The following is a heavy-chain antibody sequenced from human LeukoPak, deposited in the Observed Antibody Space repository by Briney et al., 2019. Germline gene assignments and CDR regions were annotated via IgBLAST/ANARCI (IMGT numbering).Heavy chain of an antibody. V-gene: IGHV3-74*01. CDR3: ARDPFYGDADFDC. D-gene: IGHD4-17*01. CDR2: IKSDGSST. CDR1: GFTFSNYW. J-gene: IGHJ4*02. Sequence: GGSLRLSCAASGFTFSNYWMHWVRQAPGKGLVWVPRIKSDGSSTTYADSVKGRFTISRDNAKNMVYLQMNSLRTEDTAVYYCARDPFYGDADFDCRGQGTLVTVSS.